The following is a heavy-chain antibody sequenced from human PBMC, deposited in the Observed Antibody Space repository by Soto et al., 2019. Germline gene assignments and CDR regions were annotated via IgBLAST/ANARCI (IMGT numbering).Heavy chain of an antibody. CDR3: ARGGIGWWLFDS. J-gene: IGHJ4*02. V-gene: IGHV1-8*01. CDR1: GYTFTSYD. D-gene: IGHD6-19*01. Sequence: QVQLVQSGAEVSKPGASVKVSCKASGYTFTSYDINWVRQATGQGLEWMGWMNPNSGNTDYAEKFQGRVTMTRDTSISTAYMELSGLRSEDTAVYYCARGGIGWWLFDSWGQGTLVTVSS. CDR2: MNPNSGNT.